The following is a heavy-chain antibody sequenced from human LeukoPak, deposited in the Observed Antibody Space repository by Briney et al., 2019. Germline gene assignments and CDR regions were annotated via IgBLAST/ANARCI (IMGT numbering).Heavy chain of an antibody. CDR3: ASQPGPSSSWYDFYFDY. CDR2: INPSGGST. CDR1: GYTFTSYY. Sequence: ASVKVSCKASGYTFTSYYMHWVRQAPGQGLEWMGIINPSGGSTSYAQKFQGRVTMTRDTSTSTVYMELSSLRSEDTAVYYCASQPGPSSSWYDFYFDYWGQGTLVTVSS. D-gene: IGHD6-13*01. V-gene: IGHV1-46*01. J-gene: IGHJ4*02.